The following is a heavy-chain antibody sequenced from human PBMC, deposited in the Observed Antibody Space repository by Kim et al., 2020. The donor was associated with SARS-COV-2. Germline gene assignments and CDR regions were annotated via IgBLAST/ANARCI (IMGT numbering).Heavy chain of an antibody. CDR1: GYTFTNHD. CDR3: ARDRCTNGICSDAFDV. D-gene: IGHD2-8*01. J-gene: IGHJ3*01. Sequence: ASVKVSCKSSGYTFTNHDINWVRQAAGQGLEDMGLMNPNSGKSGYAQKFQGRLTMTRDTSLSTAYMELSSLTSEDTAIYYCARDRCTNGICSDAFDVWGEGTLITLPS. V-gene: IGHV1-8*01. CDR2: MNPNSGKS.